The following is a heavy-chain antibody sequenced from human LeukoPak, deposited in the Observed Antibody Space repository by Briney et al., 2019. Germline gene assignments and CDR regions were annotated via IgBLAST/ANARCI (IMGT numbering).Heavy chain of an antibody. CDR1: GFTFSSYS. Sequence: GGSLRLSCAASGFTFSSYSMNWVSQAPGKGLEWVSYISSSSSTIYYADSVKGRFTISRDNAKNSLYLQMNSLRAEDTAVYYCARDHQTYYYDSSGYFSVRYFDYWGQGTLVTVSS. J-gene: IGHJ4*02. CDR3: ARDHQTYYYDSSGYFSVRYFDY. V-gene: IGHV3-48*04. D-gene: IGHD3-22*01. CDR2: ISSSSSTI.